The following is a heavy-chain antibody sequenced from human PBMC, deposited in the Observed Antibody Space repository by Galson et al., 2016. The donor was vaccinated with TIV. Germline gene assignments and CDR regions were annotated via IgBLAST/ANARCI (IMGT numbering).Heavy chain of an antibody. Sequence: SLRLSCAASGFTFDSYTFHWVRQTPGKGLEWAAIISHDGNNKDFADSVQGRFTISRDSSKSTVFLQMNSLRLEDTAVYYCTRDGRGNWKYVDYFDYWGQGTLVTVSS. CDR1: GFTFDSYT. D-gene: IGHD1-1*01. J-gene: IGHJ4*02. CDR3: TRDGRGNWKYVDYFDY. CDR2: ISHDGNNK. V-gene: IGHV3-30-3*01.